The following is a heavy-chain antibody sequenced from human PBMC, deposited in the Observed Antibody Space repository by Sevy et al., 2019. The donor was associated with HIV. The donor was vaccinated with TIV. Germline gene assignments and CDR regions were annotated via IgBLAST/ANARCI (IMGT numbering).Heavy chain of an antibody. V-gene: IGHV3-23*01. CDR1: GFTFSSYA. Sequence: GGSLRLSCAASGFTFSSYAMSWVRQAPGKGLEWVSAISGSGGSTYYADSVKGRFTNSRDNTKNTLYLQMNSLRAEDTAVCYCAKGEQLVTTNFDYWGQGTLVTVSS. J-gene: IGHJ4*02. CDR3: AKGEQLVTTNFDY. D-gene: IGHD4-17*01. CDR2: ISGSGGST.